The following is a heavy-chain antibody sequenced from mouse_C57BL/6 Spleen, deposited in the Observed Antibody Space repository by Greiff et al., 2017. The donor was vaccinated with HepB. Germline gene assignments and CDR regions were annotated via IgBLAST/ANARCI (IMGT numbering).Heavy chain of an antibody. D-gene: IGHD3-2*02. Sequence: EVQLQQSGPELVKPGASVKISCKASGYTFTDYYMNWVKQSHGKSLEWIGDINPNNGGTSYNQKFKGKATLTVDKSSSTAYMELRSLTSEDSAVYYCARSEAAQAPFAYWGKGTLVTVSA. CDR2: INPNNGGT. J-gene: IGHJ3*01. CDR3: ARSEAAQAPFAY. CDR1: GYTFTDYY. V-gene: IGHV1-26*01.